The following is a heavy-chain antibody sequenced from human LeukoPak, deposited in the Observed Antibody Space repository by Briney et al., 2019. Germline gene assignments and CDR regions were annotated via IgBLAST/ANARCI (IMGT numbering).Heavy chain of an antibody. CDR1: GFTFSDYA. CDR3: AKDDSGRNFVLGAFDV. Sequence: GGSLRLSCAASGFTFSDYAMHWVRQAPGRGLEWVAVISYDGSNKYSTASVKGRFTISRNNTNQLLYMQMTSLTADNTAVYYCAKDDSGRNFVLGAFDVWGQGTMVSVSS. D-gene: IGHD1-26*01. V-gene: IGHV3-30*18. CDR2: ISYDGSNK. J-gene: IGHJ3*01.